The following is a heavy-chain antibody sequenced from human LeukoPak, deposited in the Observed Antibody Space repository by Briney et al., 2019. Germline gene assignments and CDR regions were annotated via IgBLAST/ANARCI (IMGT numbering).Heavy chain of an antibody. CDR2: IKQDGSEI. D-gene: IGHD3-16*01. J-gene: IGHJ4*02. V-gene: IGHV3-7*01. CDR1: GFTFSTYW. Sequence: GGSLRLSCAASGFTFSTYWMSWVRQAPGKGLEWVATIKQDGSEIYYMDSVRGRFTISRDNAQSSLYLQMNSLRDEDTAIYFCASLWEGGYWGQGTLVTVSS. CDR3: ASLWEGGY.